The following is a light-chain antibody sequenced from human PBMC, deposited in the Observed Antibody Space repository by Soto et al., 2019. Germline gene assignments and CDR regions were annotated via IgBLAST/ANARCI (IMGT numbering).Light chain of an antibody. Sequence: EIVMTQSPATLSGSPGERVTLSCRASQSVSSSYLAWYQQKPGQAPRLLIYGASSRATGIPDRFSGSGSGTDFTLTISGLEPEDFAVYYCQQYGSSRWTFGQGAKVDIK. CDR2: GAS. CDR1: QSVSSSY. J-gene: IGKJ1*01. CDR3: QQYGSSRWT. V-gene: IGKV3-20*01.